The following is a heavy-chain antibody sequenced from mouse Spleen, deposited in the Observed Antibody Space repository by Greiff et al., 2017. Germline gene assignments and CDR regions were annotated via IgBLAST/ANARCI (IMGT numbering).Heavy chain of an antibody. J-gene: IGHJ4*01. CDR3: ARDRYDGYAMDY. Sequence: EVQRVESEGGLVQPGSSMKLSCTASGFTFSDYYMAWVRQVPEKGLEWVANINYDGSSTYYLDSLKSRFIISRDNAKNILYLQMSSLKSEDTATYYCARDRYDGYAMDYWGQGTSVTVSS. CDR2: INYDGSST. D-gene: IGHD2-14*01. V-gene: IGHV5-16*01. CDR1: GFTFSDYY.